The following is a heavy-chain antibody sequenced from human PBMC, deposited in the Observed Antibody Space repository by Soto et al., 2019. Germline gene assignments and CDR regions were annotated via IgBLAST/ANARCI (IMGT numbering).Heavy chain of an antibody. V-gene: IGHV3-48*02. CDR2: ISNSSRTI. Sequence: GSLRLSCVVSGFNFSDYSMNWVRQAPGKGPEWISYISNSSRTIYYSDSVKGRVIVSRDNAKNSLYLQMNSLRDEDTAEYYCTRDRGHPIFGQDAFALWGQGTMVTVSS. J-gene: IGHJ3*01. CDR1: GFNFSDYS. D-gene: IGHD2-21*01. CDR3: TRDRGHPIFGQDAFAL.